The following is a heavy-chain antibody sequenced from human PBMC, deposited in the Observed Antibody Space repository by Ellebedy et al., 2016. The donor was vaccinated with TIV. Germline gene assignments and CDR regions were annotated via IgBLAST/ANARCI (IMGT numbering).Heavy chain of an antibody. CDR2: IFWNDNK. D-gene: IGHD3-10*01. CDR3: AHISPAAYSASWFCDF. V-gene: IGHV2-5*01. Sequence: SGPTLVKPTQTLTLTCTFSGFSLTTSGVGVGWIRQPPGKALEWLALIFWNDNKQYTPSLRSRHTITKDTPKSQVILTMTNIDPMDTATYYCAHISPAAYSASWFCDFWGPGTLVNVSS. J-gene: IGHJ4*01. CDR1: GFSLTTSGVG.